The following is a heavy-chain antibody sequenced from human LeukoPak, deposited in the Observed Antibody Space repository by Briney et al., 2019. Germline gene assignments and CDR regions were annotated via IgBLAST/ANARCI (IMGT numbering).Heavy chain of an antibody. J-gene: IGHJ3*02. CDR3: ARPGIVGATSAFDI. CDR1: GYRFTTYW. D-gene: IGHD1-26*01. V-gene: IGHV5-51*01. CDR2: IYPGDSDT. Sequence: KGGESLKISFKGSGYRFTTYWIGWVRQMPGKGLEWMGIIYPGDSDTRYSPSFQGQVTISADKSISTAYLQWSSLKASDTAIYYCARPGIVGATSAFDIWGQGTMVTVSS.